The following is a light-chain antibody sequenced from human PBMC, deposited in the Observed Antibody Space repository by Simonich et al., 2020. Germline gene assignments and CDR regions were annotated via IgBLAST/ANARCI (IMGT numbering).Light chain of an antibody. CDR1: SGYSNYK. CDR3: GADHGSGSNFVV. Sequence: QPVLTQPPSASASLCASVTLSCTLSSGYSNYKVDWYQQRPGTGPRFVMRVGTGGIWGSKGDGIPDLLSVLGSGRNRYLTIKNIQEEDESDYHCGADHGSGSNFVVFGGGTKLTVL. J-gene: IGLJ2*01. CDR2: VGTGGIWG. V-gene: IGLV9-49*01.